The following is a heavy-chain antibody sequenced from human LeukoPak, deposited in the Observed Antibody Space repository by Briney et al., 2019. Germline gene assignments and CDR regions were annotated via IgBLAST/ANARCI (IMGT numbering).Heavy chain of an antibody. V-gene: IGHV3-74*01. CDR2: ICPDGPVT. CDR3: VRDFRSADY. CDR1: GFTFSIYC. Sequence: PGGSLRLSCAASGFTFSIYCMHWVRQAPGKGPMWVSRICPDGPVTNYADSVKARFSISRDNARNTVYLQTNSLRAEDTAIYYCVRDFRSADYWGQGTLVTVSS. J-gene: IGHJ4*02.